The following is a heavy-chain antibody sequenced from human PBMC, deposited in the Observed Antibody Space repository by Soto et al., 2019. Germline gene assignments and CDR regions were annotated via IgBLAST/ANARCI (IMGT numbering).Heavy chain of an antibody. CDR3: ARARNRNRDFDY. D-gene: IGHD1-1*01. CDR2: IWYDGSNK. J-gene: IGHJ4*02. V-gene: IGHV3-33*01. CDR1: GFTFSSYG. Sequence: GGSLRLSCAASGFTFSSYGMHWVRQAPGKGLEWVAVIWYDGSNKYYADSVKGRFTISRDNSKNTLYLQMNSLRAEDTAVYYCARARNRNRDFDYWGQGTLVTVSS.